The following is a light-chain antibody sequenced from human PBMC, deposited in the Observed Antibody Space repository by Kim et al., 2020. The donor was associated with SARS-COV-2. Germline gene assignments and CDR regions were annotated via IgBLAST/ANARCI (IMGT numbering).Light chain of an antibody. CDR3: MYGTHWPPSFT. V-gene: IGKV2-30*01. Sequence: DVIMTQSPLSLPVTLGQPASISCRSSQSLVFSDGKTYLNWFHQRPGQSPRRLIYKVSNRDSGVPDRFSGSGSGTDFTLKISRVEAEDVVVYYCMYGTHWPPSFTFGGGTKVDIK. CDR2: KVS. CDR1: QSLVFSDGKTY. J-gene: IGKJ4*01.